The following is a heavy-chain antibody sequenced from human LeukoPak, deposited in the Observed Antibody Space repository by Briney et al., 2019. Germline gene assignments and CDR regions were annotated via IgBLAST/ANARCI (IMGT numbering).Heavy chain of an antibody. CDR1: GYTFTSYH. Sequence: ASVKVSCKASGYTFTSYHMHWVRQAPGQGLEWMGLINLSGGSTTYAQRFQGRVTLTRDTSTSTVYMELSSLRSEDTAVYYCARGGHGMDVWGQGTTVTVSS. V-gene: IGHV1-46*01. CDR3: ARGGHGMDV. D-gene: IGHD3-16*01. CDR2: INLSGGST. J-gene: IGHJ6*02.